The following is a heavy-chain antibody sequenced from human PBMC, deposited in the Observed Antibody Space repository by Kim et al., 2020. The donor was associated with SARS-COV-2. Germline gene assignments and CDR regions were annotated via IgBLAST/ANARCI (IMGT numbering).Heavy chain of an antibody. J-gene: IGHJ3*02. Sequence: SETLSLTCAVYGGSFSGYYWSWIRQPPGKGLEWIGEINHSGSTNYNPSLKSRVTISVDTSKNQFSLKLSSVTAADTAVYYCARGGVVVPAAILLQDAFDIWGQGTMVTVSS. CDR2: INHSGST. CDR3: ARGGVVVPAAILLQDAFDI. D-gene: IGHD2-2*01. V-gene: IGHV4-34*01. CDR1: GGSFSGYY.